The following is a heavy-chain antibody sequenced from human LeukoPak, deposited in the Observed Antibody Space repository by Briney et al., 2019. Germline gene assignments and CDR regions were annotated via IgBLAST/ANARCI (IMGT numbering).Heavy chain of an antibody. V-gene: IGHV1-46*01. Sequence: ASVTVSFKASGYTFTSYYMHWVRQAPGQGLEWMGIINPSGGNTGYAQKFQGRVTMTRNTSISTAYMELSSLRSEDTAVYYCARGVYYYDSSGRGFDPWGQGTLVTVSS. D-gene: IGHD3-22*01. CDR3: ARGVYYYDSSGRGFDP. CDR2: INPSGGNT. CDR1: GYTFTSYY. J-gene: IGHJ5*02.